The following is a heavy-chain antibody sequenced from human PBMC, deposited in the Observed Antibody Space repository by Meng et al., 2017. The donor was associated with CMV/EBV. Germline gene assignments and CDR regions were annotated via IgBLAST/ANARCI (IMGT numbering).Heavy chain of an antibody. CDR2: IYTSGST. J-gene: IGHJ6*02. Sequence: SETLSLTCTVSGGSISSYYWSWIRQPAGKGLEWIGRIYTSGSTNYNPSLKSRVTISVDTSKNQFSLKLSSVTAADTAVYYCARDVGGDYRNDYYYYYGMDVWGQGTTVTVSS. V-gene: IGHV4-4*07. CDR1: GGSISSYY. D-gene: IGHD4-17*01. CDR3: ARDVGGDYRNDYYYYYGMDV.